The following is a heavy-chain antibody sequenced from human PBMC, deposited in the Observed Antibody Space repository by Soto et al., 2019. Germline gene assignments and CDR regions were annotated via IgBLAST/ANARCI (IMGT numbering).Heavy chain of an antibody. Sequence: QVQLVESGGGVVQPGRSLRLSCAASGFTFSSYAMHWVRQAPGKGLEWVAVISYDGSNKYYADSVKGRFTISRDNSKNTLDLQMNSLRAKDTAVYYCARPQYGDYVPVYYGMDVWGQGTTVTVSS. J-gene: IGHJ6*02. CDR3: ARPQYGDYVPVYYGMDV. V-gene: IGHV3-30-3*01. CDR2: ISYDGSNK. CDR1: GFTFSSYA. D-gene: IGHD4-17*01.